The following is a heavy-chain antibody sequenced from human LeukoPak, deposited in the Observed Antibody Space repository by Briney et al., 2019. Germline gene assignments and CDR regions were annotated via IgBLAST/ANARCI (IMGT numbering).Heavy chain of an antibody. CDR1: GYTFTGYY. J-gene: IGHJ4*02. Sequence: GASVKVSCKASGYTFTGYYMHWVRQAPGQGLEWMGRINPNSGGTNYAQKFQGRVTMTRDTSISTAYMELSRLRSDDTAVYYCARDYSGGSCYSHWGQGTLVTVSS. CDR2: INPNSGGT. V-gene: IGHV1-2*06. D-gene: IGHD2-15*01. CDR3: ARDYSGGSCYSH.